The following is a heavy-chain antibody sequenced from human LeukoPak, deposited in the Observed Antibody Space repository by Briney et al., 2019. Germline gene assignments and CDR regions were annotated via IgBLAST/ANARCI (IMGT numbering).Heavy chain of an antibody. J-gene: IGHJ4*02. CDR3: ARDSLSTFDY. Sequence: SETLSLTCAVSGGSISCDDYSWSWIRQPPGKGLEWIGYIYHRGTTYYNPSLKSRVTISVATSKNHFSLKLSSVTAADTAVYYCARDSLSTFDYWGQGALVTVSS. D-gene: IGHD2/OR15-2a*01. CDR1: GGSISCDDYS. V-gene: IGHV4-30-2*01. CDR2: IYHRGTT.